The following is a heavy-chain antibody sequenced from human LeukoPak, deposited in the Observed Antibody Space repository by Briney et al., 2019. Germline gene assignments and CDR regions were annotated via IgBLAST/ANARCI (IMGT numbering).Heavy chain of an antibody. D-gene: IGHD6-19*01. CDR2: IYTSGST. CDR3: AREVPHIAVAGSAAFDV. CDR1: GGSISSGNFY. V-gene: IGHV4-61*02. Sequence: SQTLSLTCTVSGGSISSGNFYWSWIQPPAGKGLEWIGRIYTSGSTNYNPPLKRRLTMSVATSKNQFSLKLSSVAAADTAVYYCAREVPHIAVAGSAAFDVVGEGTMLIVSS. J-gene: IGHJ3*01.